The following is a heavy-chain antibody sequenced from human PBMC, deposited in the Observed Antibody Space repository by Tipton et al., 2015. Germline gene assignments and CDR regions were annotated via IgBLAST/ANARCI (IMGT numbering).Heavy chain of an antibody. CDR2: ISHSGNT. CDR1: AYSISSDYY. V-gene: IGHV4-38-2*01. D-gene: IGHD3-16*01. Sequence: GLVKPSETLSLTCAVSAYSISSDYYWGWIRQPPGKGLEWIGSISHSGNTYYNPSLKSRVTISVDTSKNQFSLKLTSVTAADTAVYYCARIRGRYVMDYWGQGTPVTVSS. J-gene: IGHJ4*02. CDR3: ARIRGRYVMDY.